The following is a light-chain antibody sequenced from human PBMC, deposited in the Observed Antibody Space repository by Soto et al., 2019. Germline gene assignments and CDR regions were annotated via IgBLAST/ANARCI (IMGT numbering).Light chain of an antibody. CDR1: QGISSY. CDR3: QQLHSYPLT. CDR2: AAS. Sequence: DIQLTQSPSFLSASVGDRVTITCRASQGISSYLAWYQQKPGKAPKLLIYAASTLQSGVPSRFSGSGSGTEFTLTIRSLQPEDFTTYYCQQLHSYPLTFGGGTQVEIK. J-gene: IGKJ4*01. V-gene: IGKV1-9*01.